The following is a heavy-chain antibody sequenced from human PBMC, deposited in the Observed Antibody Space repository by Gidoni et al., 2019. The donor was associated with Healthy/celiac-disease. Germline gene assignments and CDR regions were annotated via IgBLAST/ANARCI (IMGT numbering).Heavy chain of an antibody. D-gene: IGHD6-6*01. CDR1: GGSISSYY. CDR2: IYYSGST. Sequence: QVQLQESGPGLVKPSETLSLTCTVSGGSISSYYWSWIRQPPGKGLEWIGYIYYSGSTNYNPSLKSRVTISVDTSKNQFSLKLSSVTAADTAVYYCARWIGVYSSSFDYWGQGTLVTVSS. J-gene: IGHJ4*02. CDR3: ARWIGVYSSSFDY. V-gene: IGHV4-59*01.